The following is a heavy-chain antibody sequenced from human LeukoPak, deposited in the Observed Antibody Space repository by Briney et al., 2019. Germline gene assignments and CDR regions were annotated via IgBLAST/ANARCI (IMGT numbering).Heavy chain of an antibody. CDR1: GGSFSSYA. CDR3: ARLLDGSFDI. CDR2: IIPILGIA. Sequence: SVKVSCKASGGSFSSYAISWVRQAPGQGLEWMGRIIPILGIANYAQKFQGRVTITADKSTSTAYMELSSLRSEDTAVYYCARLLDGSFDIWGQGTMVTVSS. J-gene: IGHJ3*02. V-gene: IGHV1-69*04.